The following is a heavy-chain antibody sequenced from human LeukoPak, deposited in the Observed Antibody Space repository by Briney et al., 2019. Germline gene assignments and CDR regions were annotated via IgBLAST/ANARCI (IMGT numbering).Heavy chain of an antibody. CDR2: IRSYSSYI. V-gene: IGHV3-21*01. CDR3: ARFAEVYYYVDV. Sequence: GGSLRLSFSASGFTLDNYNFNWVRQAPGKGLEWVASIRSYSSYIHYADSVKGRFTISRDDAKKSLYLQMDSLRAEDTAVYFCARFAEVYYYVDVWGTGTTVIVSS. J-gene: IGHJ6*03. D-gene: IGHD2-21*01. CDR1: GFTLDNYN.